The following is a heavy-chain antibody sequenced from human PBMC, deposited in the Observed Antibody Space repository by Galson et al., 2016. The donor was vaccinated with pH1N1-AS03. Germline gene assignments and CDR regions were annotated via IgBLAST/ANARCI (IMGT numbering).Heavy chain of an antibody. V-gene: IGHV3-64*01. CDR1: GFTFSSYA. D-gene: IGHD6-19*01. CDR2: ISSNGGST. CDR3: ARDWSIAVAGQPWGWFDP. Sequence: SLRLSCAASGFTFSSYAMHWARQAPGKGLEYVSAISSNGGSTYYANSVKGRFTISRDNSKNTLYLQMGSLRAEDMAVYYCARDWSIAVAGQPWGWFDPWGQGTLVTVSS. J-gene: IGHJ5*02.